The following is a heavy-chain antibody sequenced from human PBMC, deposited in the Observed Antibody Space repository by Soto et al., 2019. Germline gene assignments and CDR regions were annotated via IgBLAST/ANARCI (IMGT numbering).Heavy chain of an antibody. D-gene: IGHD3-10*01. CDR3: ARNMDYYYGPGSGNGHGF. Sequence: QVQLVQSGAEVKEPGDSVRVSCEASGYTFTAYYIHWVRKAPGQGLEWMGWINPKFGDTTYAQDFQGRVSMTRDMSISTVYMELSRLTSDDTAIDYCARNMDYYYGPGSGNGHGFWGQGTTVTVFS. CDR2: INPKFGDT. J-gene: IGHJ6*02. CDR1: GYTFTAYY. V-gene: IGHV1-2*02.